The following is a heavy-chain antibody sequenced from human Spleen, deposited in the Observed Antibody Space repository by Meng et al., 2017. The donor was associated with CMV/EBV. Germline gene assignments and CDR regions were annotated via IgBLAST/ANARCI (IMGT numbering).Heavy chain of an antibody. Sequence: ASVKVSCKASGYTFTDYYIHWVRQAPGQGLEWMGWINPNSGGTDFAQKLQDRVTMTTDTSTRTAYMELRSLRADDTAVYYCARAPDYDFWSGYLHYYNYYGMDVWGQGTTVTVSS. V-gene: IGHV1-2*02. CDR2: INPNSGGT. D-gene: IGHD3-3*01. CDR3: ARAPDYDFWSGYLHYYNYYGMDV. J-gene: IGHJ6*02. CDR1: GYTFTDYY.